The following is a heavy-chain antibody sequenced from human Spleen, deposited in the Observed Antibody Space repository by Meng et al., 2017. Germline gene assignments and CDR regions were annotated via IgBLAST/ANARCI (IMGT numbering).Heavy chain of an antibody. Sequence: QITLKESGPTLVKPTLTRTFSGFSLSTSGVGVGWIRQPPGKALEXLALIYWDDDRRYSPSLKSRLTITKDTSKNQVVLTLTNMDPVDTATYYCAQEIYSDYTNWGQGTLVTVSS. J-gene: IGHJ4*02. D-gene: IGHD4-11*01. CDR1: GFSLSTSGVG. CDR2: IYWDDDR. CDR3: AQEIYSDYTN. V-gene: IGHV2-5*02.